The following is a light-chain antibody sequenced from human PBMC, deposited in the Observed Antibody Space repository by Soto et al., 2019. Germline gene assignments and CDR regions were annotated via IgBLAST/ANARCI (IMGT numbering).Light chain of an antibody. Sequence: EIVLTQSPGTLSLSPGERATLSCRASQSVSSSYLAWYLQKPGQAPRLLIYGASSRATGIPDRFSGSGSGTDFTLTISRLEPEDFPVYYCQQYGSFTFGPGTKVDI. J-gene: IGKJ3*01. CDR3: QQYGSFT. CDR2: GAS. V-gene: IGKV3-20*01. CDR1: QSVSSSY.